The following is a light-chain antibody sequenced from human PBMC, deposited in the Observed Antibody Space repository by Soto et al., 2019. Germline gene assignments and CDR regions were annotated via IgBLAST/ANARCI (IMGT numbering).Light chain of an antibody. CDR1: SSDVGGYNY. V-gene: IGLV2-14*01. J-gene: IGLJ1*01. CDR3: SSHTSSSTSYV. Sequence: QSVLTPPASVSGSPGQSITIYCTGTSSDVGGYNYVSWYQQHPGKAPKLMIYDVSNRPSGVSNRFSGSKSANTASLTISGLQAEDEADYYCSSHTSSSTSYVFGTGTKV. CDR2: DVS.